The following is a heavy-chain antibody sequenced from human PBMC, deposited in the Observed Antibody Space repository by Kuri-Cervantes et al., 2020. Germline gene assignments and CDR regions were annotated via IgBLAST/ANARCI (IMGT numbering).Heavy chain of an antibody. Sequence: GESLKISCAASGFTFSSYAMRWVRQAPGKGLEWVAVISYDGSNKYYADSVKGRFTISRDNSKNTLYLQMNSLRAEDTAVYFCARGHYGMDVWGQGTTVTVSS. CDR3: ARGHYGMDV. CDR2: ISYDGSNK. J-gene: IGHJ6*02. CDR1: GFTFSSYA. V-gene: IGHV3-30-3*01.